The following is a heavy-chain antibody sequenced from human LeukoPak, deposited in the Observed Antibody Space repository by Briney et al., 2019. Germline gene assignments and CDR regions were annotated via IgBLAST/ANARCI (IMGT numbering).Heavy chain of an antibody. CDR2: IIPILGIA. CDR1: GGTFSSYT. Sequence: SVKVSCKASGGTFSSYTISWVRQAPGQGLEWMGRIIPILGIANYAQKFQGRVTITADKSTSTAYMELSGLRSEDTAVYYCASNGMDSYGFLYYFDYWGQGTLVTVSS. CDR3: ASNGMDSYGFLYYFDY. J-gene: IGHJ4*02. V-gene: IGHV1-69*02. D-gene: IGHD5-18*01.